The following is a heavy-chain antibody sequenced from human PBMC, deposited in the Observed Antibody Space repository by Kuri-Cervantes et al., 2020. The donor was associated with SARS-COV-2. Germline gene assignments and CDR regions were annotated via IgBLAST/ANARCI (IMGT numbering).Heavy chain of an antibody. V-gene: IGHV4-38-2*02. D-gene: IGHD3-22*01. J-gene: IGHJ4*02. CDR2: IYHSGST. Sequence: ESLKISCTVSGYSISSGYYWGWIRQPPGKGLEWIGSIYHSGSTYYNPSLKSRVTISVDTSKNQFSLKLSSVTAADTAVYYCARVPAMIVVVITTDPLFFDYWGQGTLVTVSS. CDR1: GYSISSGYY. CDR3: ARVPAMIVVVITTDPLFFDY.